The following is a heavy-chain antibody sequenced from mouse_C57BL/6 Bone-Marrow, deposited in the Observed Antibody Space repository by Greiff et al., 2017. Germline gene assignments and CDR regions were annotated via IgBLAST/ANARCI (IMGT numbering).Heavy chain of an antibody. CDR1: GYAFTNYL. J-gene: IGHJ2*01. Sequence: QVQLQQSGAELVRPGTSVKVSCKASGYAFTNYLIEWVKQRPGQGLEWIGAINPGSGGTTYNEKFKGQATLTADKSSSTAYMQLCSLTSEDSSVYFCANHYTYVSSSVDYWGQGTTLTVSS. CDR3: ANHYTYVSSSVDY. CDR2: INPGSGGT. D-gene: IGHD1-1*01. V-gene: IGHV1-54*01.